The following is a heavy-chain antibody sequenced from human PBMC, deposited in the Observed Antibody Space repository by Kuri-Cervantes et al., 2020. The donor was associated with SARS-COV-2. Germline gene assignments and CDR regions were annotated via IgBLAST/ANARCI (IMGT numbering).Heavy chain of an antibody. Sequence: GGSLRLSCKASGYTFTTYGITWVRQAPGQGLEWMGWISTYNANADYAQKLQGRVTMTTDISTSIAYMELRSLRSDDTAIYYCAGGFDYGDYPYYYGMDVWGQGTTVTVSS. CDR1: GYTFTTYG. V-gene: IGHV1-18*04. CDR2: ISTYNANA. D-gene: IGHD4-17*01. J-gene: IGHJ6*02. CDR3: AGGFDYGDYPYYYGMDV.